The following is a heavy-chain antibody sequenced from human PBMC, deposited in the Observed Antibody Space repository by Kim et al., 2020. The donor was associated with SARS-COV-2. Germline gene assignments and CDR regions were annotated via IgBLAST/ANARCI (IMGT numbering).Heavy chain of an antibody. V-gene: IGHV3-48*03. D-gene: IGHD3-9*01. CDR3: TRGGGYYNQADF. J-gene: IGHJ4*02. CDR1: GFTFSSYE. CDR2: IGSSGNII. Sequence: GGSLRLSCAASGFTFSSYEMNWVRQAPRKGLEWVAHIGSSGNIIYYTDSVKGRFTISRDNAKNSLYLQMNSLRAEDTAVYYCTRGGGYYNQADFWGQGTL.